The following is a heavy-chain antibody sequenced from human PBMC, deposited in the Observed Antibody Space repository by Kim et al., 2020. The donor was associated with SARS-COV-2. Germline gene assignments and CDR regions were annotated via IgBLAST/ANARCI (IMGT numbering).Heavy chain of an antibody. CDR1: GGSFSGYY. D-gene: IGHD3-10*01. CDR3: ARVEMVRGATDY. CDR2: INHSGST. V-gene: IGHV4-34*01. Sequence: SETLSLTCAVYGGSFSGYYWSWIRQPPGKGLEWIGEINHSGSTNYNPSLKSRVTISVDTSKNQFSLKLSSVTAADTAVYYCARVEMVRGATDYWGQGTLVTVSS. J-gene: IGHJ4*02.